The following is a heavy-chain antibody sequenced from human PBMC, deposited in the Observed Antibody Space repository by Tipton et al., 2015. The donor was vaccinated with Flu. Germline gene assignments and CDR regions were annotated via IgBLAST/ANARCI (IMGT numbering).Heavy chain of an antibody. D-gene: IGHD2-8*01. CDR1: GGSISSYY. Sequence: TLSLTCTVSGGSISSYYWSWIRQPPGKGLEWIGEINHSGSTNYNPSLKSRVTISVDTSKNQFSLKLSSVTAADTAVYYCARGWATGVKDYWGQGTLVTVSS. CDR3: ARGWATGVKDY. J-gene: IGHJ4*02. V-gene: IGHV4-34*01. CDR2: INHSGST.